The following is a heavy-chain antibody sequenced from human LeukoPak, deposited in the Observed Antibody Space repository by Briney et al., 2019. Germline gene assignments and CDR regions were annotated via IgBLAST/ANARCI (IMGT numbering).Heavy chain of an antibody. J-gene: IGHJ3*02. CDR1: GFPFSTYG. V-gene: IGHV3-30*18. Sequence: GESLKISCVVSGFPFSTYGMHWVRQAPGKGLEWVAIISYDGSDKYYADSVKGRFTISRDNSKNTLYLQMNSLRVEDTAVYYCAKELHSKDAFDIWGQGTMVTVSS. CDR3: AKELHSKDAFDI. D-gene: IGHD2-21*01. CDR2: ISYDGSDK.